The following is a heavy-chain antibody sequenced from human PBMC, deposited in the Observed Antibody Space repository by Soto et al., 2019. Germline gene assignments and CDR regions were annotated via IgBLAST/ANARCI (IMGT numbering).Heavy chain of an antibody. J-gene: IGHJ4*02. V-gene: IGHV3-30-3*01. Sequence: QVQLVESGGGGVQPGRSLRLSCAASGFTFSSYAMHWVRQAPGKGLEGVAVISYDGSNKYYADSVKGRFTISRDNSKNTLYLQMNSLRAEDTAVYYCARDPYYDFWSGYPLDYWGQGTLVTVSS. CDR3: ARDPYYDFWSGYPLDY. CDR2: ISYDGSNK. CDR1: GFTFSSYA. D-gene: IGHD3-3*01.